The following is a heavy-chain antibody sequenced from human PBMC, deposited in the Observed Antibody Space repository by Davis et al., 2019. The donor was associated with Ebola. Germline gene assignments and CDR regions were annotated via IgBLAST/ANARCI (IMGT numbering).Heavy chain of an antibody. CDR1: GYTFTSYD. CDR2: MNPNSGNT. V-gene: IGHV1-8*01. D-gene: IGHD2-2*01. Sequence: ASVKVSCKASGYTFTSYDINWVRQATGQGLEWMGWMNPNSGNTVYAQKFQGRVTLTRSTSISTAYMELSSLRSEDTAMYYCASSIVVVPAASDAFDIWGQGTMVTVSS. J-gene: IGHJ3*02. CDR3: ASSIVVVPAASDAFDI.